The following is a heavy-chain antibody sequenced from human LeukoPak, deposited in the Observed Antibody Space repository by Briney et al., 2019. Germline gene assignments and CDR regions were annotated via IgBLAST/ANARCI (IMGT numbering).Heavy chain of an antibody. D-gene: IGHD6-13*01. CDR1: GGSISSGDYY. CDR3: ARSIWQQLPLEP. J-gene: IGHJ5*02. CDR2: IYYSGST. Sequence: SETLSLTCTVSGGSISSGDYYWSWIRQPPGKGLEWIGYIYYSGSTYYNPSLKSRVTISVDTSKNQFSLKLSSVTAADTAVYYCARSIWQQLPLEPWGQGTLVTVSS. V-gene: IGHV4-30-4*08.